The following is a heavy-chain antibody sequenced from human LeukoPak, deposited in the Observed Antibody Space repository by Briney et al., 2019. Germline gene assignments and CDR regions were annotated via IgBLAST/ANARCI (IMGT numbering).Heavy chain of an antibody. CDR2: ISGSGGST. CDR1: GFTFSSYA. CDR3: AKDGSSSENYYYYYMDV. D-gene: IGHD6-13*01. Sequence: GGSLRLSCAASGFTFSSYAMSWVRQAPGKGLEWVSAISGSGGSTYYADSVKGRFTISRDNSKNTLYLQMNSLRAEDTAVYYCAKDGSSSENYYYYYMDVWGKGTTVTVSS. J-gene: IGHJ6*03. V-gene: IGHV3-23*01.